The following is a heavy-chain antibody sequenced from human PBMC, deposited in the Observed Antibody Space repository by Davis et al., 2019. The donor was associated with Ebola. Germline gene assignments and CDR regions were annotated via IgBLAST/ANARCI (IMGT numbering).Heavy chain of an antibody. CDR1: GYTLIGYY. CDR3: ARGDGIVVVVAAVYGMDV. J-gene: IGHJ6*04. V-gene: IGHV1-2*06. D-gene: IGHD2-15*01. Sequence: ASVKVSCKASGYTLIGYYIHWVRQAPGQGLEWMGRINPNSGGTNYAQKFQGRVTMTRDTSISTAYMELSRLRSDDTAVYYCARGDGIVVVVAAVYGMDVWGKGTTVTVSS. CDR2: INPNSGGT.